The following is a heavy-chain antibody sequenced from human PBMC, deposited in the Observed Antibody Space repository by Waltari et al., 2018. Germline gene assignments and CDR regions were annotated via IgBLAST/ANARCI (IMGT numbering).Heavy chain of an antibody. J-gene: IGHJ6*03. CDR3: ARVVNYYYYCMDV. D-gene: IGHD2-15*01. CDR1: GFPASSNY. Sequence: EVQLVESGGGLIQPGGSLRLSCAASGFPASSNYMSWVRQGPGKGLEWVSVIYSGGSTYYADSVKGRFTISRDNSKNTLYLQMNSLRAEDTAVYYCARVVNYYYYCMDVWGKGTTVTVSS. V-gene: IGHV3-53*01. CDR2: IYSGGST.